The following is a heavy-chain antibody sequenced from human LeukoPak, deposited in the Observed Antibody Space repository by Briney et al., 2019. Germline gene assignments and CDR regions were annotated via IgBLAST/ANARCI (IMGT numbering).Heavy chain of an antibody. J-gene: IGHJ5*02. Sequence: PSETLSLTCTVSGGSIITSGHYWGWLRQPPGKGLEWLGSIYYTGVTSTNPFFRIRMSISVDTSKNQFSLNLTSVTAADAAVYYCARERSSSGGHSWFDPWGQGTLVTVSS. CDR2: IYYTGVT. CDR3: ARERSSSGGHSWFDP. D-gene: IGHD4-23*01. CDR1: GGSIITSGHY. V-gene: IGHV4-39*07.